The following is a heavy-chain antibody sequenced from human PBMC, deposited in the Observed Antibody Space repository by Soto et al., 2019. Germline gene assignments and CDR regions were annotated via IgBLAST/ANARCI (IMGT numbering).Heavy chain of an antibody. CDR3: ARDVGEQWLQGYYYYYGMDV. CDR2: IYYSGST. J-gene: IGHJ6*02. CDR1: GGSISSGDYY. Sequence: SETLSLTCTVSGGSISSGDYYWSWIRQPPGKGLEWIGYIYYSGSTYYNPSLKSRVTISVDTSKNQFTLKLSSVTAADTAVYYCARDVGEQWLQGYYYYYGMDVWGQGTTVTVSS. D-gene: IGHD6-19*01. V-gene: IGHV4-30-4*01.